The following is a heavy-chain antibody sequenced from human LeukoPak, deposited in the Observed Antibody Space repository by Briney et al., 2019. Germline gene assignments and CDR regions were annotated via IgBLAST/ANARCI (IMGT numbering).Heavy chain of an antibody. Sequence: ASVKVSCKASGGTFSSYAISWVRQAPGQGLEWMGGIIPIFGTANYAQKFQGRVTITADESTSTAYMELSSLRSEDTAVCYCARDLQRGLDYYYGMDVWGKGTTVTVSS. CDR3: ARDLQRGLDYYYGMDV. J-gene: IGHJ6*04. CDR2: IIPIFGTA. D-gene: IGHD6-25*01. V-gene: IGHV1-69*13. CDR1: GGTFSSYA.